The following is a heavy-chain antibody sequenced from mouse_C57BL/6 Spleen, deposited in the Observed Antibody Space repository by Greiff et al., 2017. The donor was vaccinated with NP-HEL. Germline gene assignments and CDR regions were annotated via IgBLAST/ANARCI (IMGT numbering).Heavy chain of an antibody. D-gene: IGHD1-1*01. CDR1: GFTFSSYA. CDR3: TRASTVVAGNFDY. CDR2: ISSGGDYI. Sequence: EVQGVESGEGLVKPGGSLKLSCAASGFTFSSYAMSWVRQTPEKRLEWVAYISSGGDYIYYADTVKVRFTISRDNARNTLYLQMSTLKSEDTAMYYCTRASTVVAGNFDYWGQGTTLTVSS. J-gene: IGHJ2*01. V-gene: IGHV5-9-1*02.